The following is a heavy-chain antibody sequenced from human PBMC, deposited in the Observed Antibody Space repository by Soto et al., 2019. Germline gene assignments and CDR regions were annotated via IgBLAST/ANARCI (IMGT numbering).Heavy chain of an antibody. D-gene: IGHD2-2*01. CDR3: ARDRKNQLGPIDY. CDR2: IWYDGSNK. CDR1: GFTFSSYG. J-gene: IGHJ4*02. Sequence: GGSLRLSCAASGFTFSSYGMHWVRQAPGKGLEWVAVIWYDGSNKYYADSVKGRFTISRDNSKNTLYPQMNSLRAEDTAVYYCARDRKNQLGPIDYWGQGTLVTVSS. V-gene: IGHV3-33*01.